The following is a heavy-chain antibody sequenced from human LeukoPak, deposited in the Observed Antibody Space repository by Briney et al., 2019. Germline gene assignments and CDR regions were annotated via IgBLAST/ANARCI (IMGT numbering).Heavy chain of an antibody. CDR2: IYHSGST. V-gene: IGHV4-4*02. Sequence: SETLSLTCAVSGGSISSSNWWRWVRQPPGKGLGWIGEIYHSGSTNYNPSLKSRVTISVDKSKNQFSLKLSSVTAADTAVYYCARVSGVAYYFDYWGQGTLVTVSS. CDR1: GGSISSSNW. D-gene: IGHD3-10*01. CDR3: ARVSGVAYYFDY. J-gene: IGHJ4*02.